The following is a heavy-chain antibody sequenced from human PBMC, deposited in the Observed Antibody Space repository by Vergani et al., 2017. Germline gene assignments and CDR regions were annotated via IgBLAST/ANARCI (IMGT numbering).Heavy chain of an antibody. Sequence: QVQLQESGPGLVKPSETLSPTCAVSGYPISSGYYWGWIRQPPGKGLEWIGSIYHSGGTYYNPSLKSRVTISVDTSKNQSSLKLSSVTAADTAVYYCARSTPSGDSDWFDPWGQGTLVTVSS. CDR1: GYPISSGYY. J-gene: IGHJ5*02. V-gene: IGHV4-38-2*01. D-gene: IGHD3-22*01. CDR2: IYHSGGT. CDR3: ARSTPSGDSDWFDP.